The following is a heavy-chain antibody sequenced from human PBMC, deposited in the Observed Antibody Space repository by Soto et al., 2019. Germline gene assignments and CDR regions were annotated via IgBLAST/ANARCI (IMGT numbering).Heavy chain of an antibody. CDR3: VHTRYSYDTLGY. CDR1: GFSLTTYAVG. CDR2: IFWNDDE. Sequence: SGPTLVNPTQTLTLTCTFSGFSLTTYAVGVGWILHPPGKALECLALIFWNDDERYSPSLKSRLTITKDTSKHKVVFTMTNIDPVDTATYVCVHTRYSYDTLGYWGPGTMVTVSS. V-gene: IGHV2-5*01. D-gene: IGHD5-18*01. J-gene: IGHJ4*02.